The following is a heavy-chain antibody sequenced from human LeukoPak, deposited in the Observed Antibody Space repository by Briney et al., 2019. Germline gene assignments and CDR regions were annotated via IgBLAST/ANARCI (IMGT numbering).Heavy chain of an antibody. CDR2: IKQDGSEK. CDR1: GFTFSSYR. CDR3: AVYGSGFFP. J-gene: IGHJ6*04. D-gene: IGHD3-10*01. Sequence: GGSLRLSCAAFGFTFSSYRMSWVRQAPGKGLEWVANIKQDGSEKYYVDSVKGRFTISRDNAKNSLCLQMNSLRAEDTAVYYCAVYGSGFFPWGKGTTVTISS. V-gene: IGHV3-7*01.